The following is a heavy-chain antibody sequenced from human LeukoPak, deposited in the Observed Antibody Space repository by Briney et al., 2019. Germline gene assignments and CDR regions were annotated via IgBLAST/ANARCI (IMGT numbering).Heavy chain of an antibody. D-gene: IGHD3-10*01. Sequence: ASETLSLTCTVSGGSISSSSYYWGWIRQPPGKGLEWIGSIYYSGSTYYSPSLKSRVTISVDTSKDQFSLKLSSVTAADTAVYYCARRFGEPNGVYYYYYYMDVWGKGTTVTISS. CDR3: ARRFGEPNGVYYYYYYMDV. CDR2: IYYSGST. CDR1: GGSISSSSYY. V-gene: IGHV4-39*07. J-gene: IGHJ6*03.